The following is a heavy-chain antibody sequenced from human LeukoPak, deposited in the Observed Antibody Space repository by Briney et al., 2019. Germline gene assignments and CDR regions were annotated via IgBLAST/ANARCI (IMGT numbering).Heavy chain of an antibody. CDR2: ISGSGGST. CDR3: AKDGVQLDSVDY. J-gene: IGHJ4*02. D-gene: IGHD1-1*01. CDR1: GFTFSSYA. V-gene: IGHV3-23*01. Sequence: GGSLRLSCAASGFTFSSYAMSWVRQAPGKGLEWVSAISGSGGSTYYADSVKGRFTISRDSSKNTLYLQMNSLRAEDTAVYYCAKDGVQLDSVDYWGQGTLVTVSS.